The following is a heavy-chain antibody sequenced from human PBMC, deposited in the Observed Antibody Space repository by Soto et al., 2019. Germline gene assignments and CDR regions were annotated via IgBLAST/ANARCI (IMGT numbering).Heavy chain of an antibody. CDR2: LYNSGST. V-gene: IGHV4-59*01. Sequence: SETLSLTCTVSGASISRYYWSWIRQSPGKGLEWIGYLYNSGSTIYNPSLKSRVTISVDASRNQFSLKMNSVTAADTAVYYCARDLCGYCGVDCFPPDVSGHGATVT. D-gene: IGHD2-21*02. CDR1: GASISRYY. J-gene: IGHJ6*02. CDR3: ARDLCGYCGVDCFPPDV.